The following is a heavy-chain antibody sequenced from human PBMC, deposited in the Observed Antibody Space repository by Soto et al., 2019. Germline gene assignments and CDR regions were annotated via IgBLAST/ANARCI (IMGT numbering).Heavy chain of an antibody. D-gene: IGHD3-10*01. V-gene: IGHV2-5*01. Sequence: SGPTLVNPTQTLTLTCTFSGFSLRTSGVGVGWIRQPPGKALEWLALIYWNDDNRYSPSLKSRLTITKDTSKNQVLLPMTNMHPVDTVTYYCAQVTIVGGCIIRGRYYFDYWGQGTLVTVSS. CDR1: GFSLRTSGVG. J-gene: IGHJ4*01. CDR3: AQVTIVGGCIIRGRYYFDY. CDR2: IYWNDDN.